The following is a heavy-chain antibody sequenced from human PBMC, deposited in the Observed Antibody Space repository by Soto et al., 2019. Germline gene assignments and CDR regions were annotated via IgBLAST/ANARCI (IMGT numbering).Heavy chain of an antibody. CDR2: IFSGGNA. J-gene: IGHJ4*02. CDR1: GVTVNSNF. Sequence: GGSLRLSCAVSGVTVNSNFMSWVRQAPGKGLEWVSVIFSGGNADYADSVEGRFIMSRDISKNTLYLQMNSLRAEDTAVYFCVKEFRGAFDYWGQGTLVTVSS. CDR3: VKEFRGAFDY. D-gene: IGHD3-10*01. V-gene: IGHV3-53*01.